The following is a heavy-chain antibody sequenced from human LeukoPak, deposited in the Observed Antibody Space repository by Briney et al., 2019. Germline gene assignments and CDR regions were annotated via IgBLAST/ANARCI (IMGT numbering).Heavy chain of an antibody. CDR1: SSIFSSHT. D-gene: IGHD3-22*01. V-gene: IGHV3-21*01. CDR3: AREYDSKGRFDW. Sequence: GGSLRLSCAAPSSIFSSHTMNWVRQAPGKGLEWVSSISRGSSDIKYADSVRGRFIISRDNAKNSLFSQLNSLRDEDMGFYYCAREYDSKGRFDWWGQGTLVTVSS. CDR2: ISRGSSDI. J-gene: IGHJ4*02.